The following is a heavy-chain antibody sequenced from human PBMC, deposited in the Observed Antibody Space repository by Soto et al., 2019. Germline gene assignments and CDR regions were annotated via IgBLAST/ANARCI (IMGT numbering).Heavy chain of an antibody. D-gene: IGHD6-19*01. J-gene: IGHJ1*01. Sequence: SETLSLTCTVSGGSVSGGVYYWNWIRQHPEKGLEWIGYIYYSGSTYYNPSLRSRVTISADTSKNQFSLKLSSVTVADTAVYYCARSSVAGAGYFQHWGQGTQVT. V-gene: IGHV4-31*03. CDR1: GGSVSGGVYY. CDR2: IYYSGST. CDR3: ARSSVAGAGYFQH.